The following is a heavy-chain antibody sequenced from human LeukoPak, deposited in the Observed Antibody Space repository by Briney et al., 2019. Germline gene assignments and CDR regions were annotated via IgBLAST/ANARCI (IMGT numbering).Heavy chain of an antibody. D-gene: IGHD1-1*01. CDR3: AREVLGTASAFDY. CDR2: ISYDGSNK. J-gene: IGHJ4*02. CDR1: GFTFSSYA. Sequence: GGSLRLSCAASGFTFSSYAMHWVRQAPGKGLEWVAVISYDGSNKYYADSVKGRFTISRDNSKNTLCLQMNSLRAEDTAVYYCAREVLGTASAFDYWGQGTLVTVSS. V-gene: IGHV3-30*04.